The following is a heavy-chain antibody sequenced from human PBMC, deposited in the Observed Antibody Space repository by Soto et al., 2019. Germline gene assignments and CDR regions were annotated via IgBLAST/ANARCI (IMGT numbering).Heavy chain of an antibody. CDR3: ARAGTGGYSGYDVARTYWFDP. J-gene: IGHJ5*02. V-gene: IGHV1-69*13. CDR2: IIPIFGTA. Sequence: GASVKVSCKASGGTFSSYAISWVRQAPGQGLEWMGGIIPIFGTANYAQKFQGRVTITADESTSTAYMELRSLRSDDTAVYYCARAGTGGYSGYDVARTYWFDPWGQGTLVTVSS. CDR1: GGTFSSYA. D-gene: IGHD5-12*01.